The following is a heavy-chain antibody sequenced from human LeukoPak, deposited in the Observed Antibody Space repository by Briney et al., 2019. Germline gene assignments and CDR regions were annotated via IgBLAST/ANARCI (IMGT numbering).Heavy chain of an antibody. CDR3: ARVLRQKVSSGWYWNWFDP. V-gene: IGHV3-48*04. CDR1: GFTFSSYS. CDR2: ISSSGSTI. D-gene: IGHD6-19*01. J-gene: IGHJ5*02. Sequence: PGGSLRLSCAASGFTFSSYSMNWVRQAPGKGLEWVSYISSSGSTIYYADSVKGRFTISRDNAKNSLYLQMNSLRAEDTAVYYCARVLRQKVSSGWYWNWFDPWGQGTLVTVSS.